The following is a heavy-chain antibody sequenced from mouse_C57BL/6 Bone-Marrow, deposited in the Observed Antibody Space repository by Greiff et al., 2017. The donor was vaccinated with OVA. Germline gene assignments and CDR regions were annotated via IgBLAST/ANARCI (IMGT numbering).Heavy chain of an antibody. CDR1: GFNITDYY. Sequence: VQLQQSGAELVKPGASVKLSCTASGFNITDYYMHWVKQRTEQGLEWIGRIDPEDGETKYDPKFQGKATITTATSSNTAYLQLSSMTSEDTAVYYCARDGYYRFAYWGQGTLVTVSA. V-gene: IGHV14-2*01. CDR3: ARDGYYRFAY. CDR2: IDPEDGET. D-gene: IGHD2-3*01. J-gene: IGHJ3*01.